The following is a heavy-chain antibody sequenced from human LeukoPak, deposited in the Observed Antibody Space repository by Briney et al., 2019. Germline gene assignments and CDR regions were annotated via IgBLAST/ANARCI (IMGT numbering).Heavy chain of an antibody. D-gene: IGHD6-13*01. J-gene: IGHJ4*02. CDR1: GGSVSSGSYY. Sequence: SETLSLTCTVSGGSVSSGSYYWSWIRQPPGKGLEWIGYIYYSGSTNYNPSLKSRVTISVDTSKNQFSLKLSSVTAADTAVYYWARDRGAAAGIDYWGQETLVTVPS. V-gene: IGHV4-61*01. CDR2: IYYSGST. CDR3: ARDRGAAAGIDY.